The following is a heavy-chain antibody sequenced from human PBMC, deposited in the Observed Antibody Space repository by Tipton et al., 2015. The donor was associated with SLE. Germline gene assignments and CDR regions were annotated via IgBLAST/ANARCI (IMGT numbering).Heavy chain of an antibody. CDR2: IYHSGST. D-gene: IGHD2-21*01. Sequence: TLSLTCAVSGGSISSGGYSWSWIRQPPGKGLEWVGFIYHSGSTYYNPSLKSRVSISVDRSKNPLTLMLTSVTAADTAVYYCARGGGDSLYYFNYWGQGALVTVS. J-gene: IGHJ4*02. CDR3: ARGGGDSLYYFNY. CDR1: GGSISSGGYS. V-gene: IGHV4-30-2*01.